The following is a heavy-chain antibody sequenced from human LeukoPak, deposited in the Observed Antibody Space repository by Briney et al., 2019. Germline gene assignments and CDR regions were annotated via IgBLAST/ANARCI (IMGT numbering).Heavy chain of an antibody. CDR3: ARRYYDFLSGYYNWYFDL. Sequence: GGSLRLSCAASGFTFSDYYMYWIRQAPGKGLEWVSDISSSSGYTNYADFVKGRFTISRDNAKISLNLQMNSLRAEDTAIYYCARRYYDFLSGYYNWYFDLWGRGTLVTVSS. CDR2: ISSSSGYT. CDR1: GFTFSDYY. V-gene: IGHV3-11*03. J-gene: IGHJ2*01. D-gene: IGHD3-3*01.